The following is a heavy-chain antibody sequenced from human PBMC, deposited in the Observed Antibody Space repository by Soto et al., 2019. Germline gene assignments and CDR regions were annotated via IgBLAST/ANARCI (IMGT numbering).Heavy chain of an antibody. CDR1: GYTFTSYG. Sequence: QVQLVQSGAEVKKPGASVKVSCKASGYTFTSYGISWVRQAPGQGLEWMGWISAYNGNTNYAQKLQGRVTMTTDTSXXTAYMELRSLRSDDTAVYYCARDTYYYGSGSYCDYWGQGTLVTVSS. V-gene: IGHV1-18*01. CDR3: ARDTYYYGSGSYCDY. D-gene: IGHD3-10*01. J-gene: IGHJ4*02. CDR2: ISAYNGNT.